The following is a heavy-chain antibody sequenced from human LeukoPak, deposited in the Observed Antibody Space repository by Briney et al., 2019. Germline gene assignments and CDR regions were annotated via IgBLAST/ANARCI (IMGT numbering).Heavy chain of an antibody. Sequence: PSETLSLTCTVSGDSISSSNYYWGWVRQTPGKGLEWIGSVYYSGSTYYNPSLKSRVTISVDTSKTQFSLKLSSVTAADTAVYYCGTVRGPDSSRWYSGYWGQGTLVTVSS. J-gene: IGHJ4*02. D-gene: IGHD6-13*01. CDR1: GDSISSSNYY. V-gene: IGHV4-39*01. CDR3: GTVRGPDSSRWYSGY. CDR2: VYYSGST.